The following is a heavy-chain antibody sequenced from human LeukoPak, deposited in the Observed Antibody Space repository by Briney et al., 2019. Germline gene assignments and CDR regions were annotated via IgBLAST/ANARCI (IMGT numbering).Heavy chain of an antibody. CDR3: ARDCSNGVCYPRDY. Sequence: ASVKVSCKASGYTLSGYGISWVRQAPGQGLEWVGWITTYNGEKKYSEKFQGRVTMTTDTSTSTYYMEMTSLRTDDTAIYYGARDCSNGVCYPRDYWGQGTLVSVST. V-gene: IGHV1-18*01. CDR2: ITTYNGEK. D-gene: IGHD2-8*01. CDR1: GYTLSGYG. J-gene: IGHJ4*02.